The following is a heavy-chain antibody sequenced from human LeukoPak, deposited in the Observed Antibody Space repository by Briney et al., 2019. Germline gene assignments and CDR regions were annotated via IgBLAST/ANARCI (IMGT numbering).Heavy chain of an antibody. CDR2: ITSRSKYI. D-gene: IGHD6-19*01. J-gene: IGHJ4*02. V-gene: IGHV3-21*01. CDR1: KFAFSSYS. Sequence: PGGSLRLSCAASKFAFSSYSMNWFRQAPGKGLEWVASITSRSKYIFYADSVKGRFTISRDNAETSLFLQMNSLRAEDTGVYYCARDEETVAGLNGFDLWGQGTLVIVSS. CDR3: ARDEETVAGLNGFDL.